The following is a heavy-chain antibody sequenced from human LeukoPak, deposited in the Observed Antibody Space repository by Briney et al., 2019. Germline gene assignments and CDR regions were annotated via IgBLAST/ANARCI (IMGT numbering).Heavy chain of an antibody. Sequence: ASVKVSCKVSGYTLTELSMHWVRQAPGKGLEWMGGFDPEDGETIYAQKFQGRVTMTEDTSTDTAYMELSSLRSEDTAVYYCARGLPIALRYFDWGFTFDPWGQGTLVTVSS. V-gene: IGHV1-24*01. J-gene: IGHJ5*02. CDR2: FDPEDGET. CDR1: GYTLTELS. CDR3: ARGLPIALRYFDWGFTFDP. D-gene: IGHD3-9*01.